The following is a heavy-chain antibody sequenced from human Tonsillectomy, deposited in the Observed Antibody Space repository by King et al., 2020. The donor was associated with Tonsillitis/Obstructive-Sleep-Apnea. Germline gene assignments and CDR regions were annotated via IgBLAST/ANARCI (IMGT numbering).Heavy chain of an antibody. D-gene: IGHD1-7*01. J-gene: IGHJ3*02. CDR3: TTGVGYNWNSDDAFDI. V-gene: IGHV3-15*01. CDR1: GFTFSNAW. Sequence: VQLVESGGGLVKPGGSLRLSCAASGFTFSNAWTSWVRQAPGKGLEWVGRIKSKTDTGTTDYAAPVKGRFTISRDDSKNTLYLQMNSLKTEDTAVYYCTTGVGYNWNSDDAFDIWGQGTMVTVSS. CDR2: IKSKTDTGTT.